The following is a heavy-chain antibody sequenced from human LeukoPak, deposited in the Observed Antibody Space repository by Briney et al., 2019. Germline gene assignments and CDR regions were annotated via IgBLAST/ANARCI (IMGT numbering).Heavy chain of an antibody. V-gene: IGHV4-31*03. D-gene: IGHD2-2*01. CDR2: IYYSGST. Sequence: SQTLSLTCTVSGGSISSGGYFWSWIRQHPGKGLEWIGYIYYSGSTYYNPSLTSRVTMSVDTSKNQFSLKISSVTAADTAVYYCSSRNGSVCSSTSRRLNYYYYGMHVWGQGTTVTVSS. CDR1: GGSISSGGYF. CDR3: SSRNGSVCSSTSRRLNYYYYGMHV. J-gene: IGHJ6*02.